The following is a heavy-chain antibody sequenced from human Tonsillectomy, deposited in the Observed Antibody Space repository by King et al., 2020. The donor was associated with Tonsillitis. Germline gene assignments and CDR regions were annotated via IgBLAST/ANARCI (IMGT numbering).Heavy chain of an antibody. CDR1: GFTFGDYG. V-gene: IGHV3-20*04. J-gene: IGHJ4*02. CDR3: AGATYYYGSGTYRY. CDR2: INWNGGST. D-gene: IGHD3-10*01. Sequence: VQLVESGGGVVRPGGSLRLSCAASGFTFGDYGMSWVRHAPGKGLEWVSGINWNGGSTGYADSVKGRFTISRDNAKNSLYLQMNSLRAEDTAFYYCAGATYYYGSGTYRYWGQGTLVTVSS.